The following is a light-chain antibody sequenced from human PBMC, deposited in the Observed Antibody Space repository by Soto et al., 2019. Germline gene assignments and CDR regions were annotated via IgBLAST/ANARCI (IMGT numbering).Light chain of an antibody. CDR1: SSDVDSYNR. CDR2: EVS. V-gene: IGLV2-18*01. Sequence: QSALTQPPSVSGSPGQSVTISCTGTSSDVDSYNRVSWYQQPPGTAPKLMIYEVSNRPSGVPDRFSGSKSGNTASLTISGLQAEDEADYYCSLYTSSSTVVFGGGTKVTVL. CDR3: SLYTSSSTVV. J-gene: IGLJ2*01.